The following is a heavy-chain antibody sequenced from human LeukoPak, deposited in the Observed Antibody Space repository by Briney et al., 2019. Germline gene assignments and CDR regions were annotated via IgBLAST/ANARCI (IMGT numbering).Heavy chain of an antibody. V-gene: IGHV4-59*01. J-gene: IGHJ4*02. CDR1: GGSISSYY. CDR3: ARGEPYYDFWSGYYFDY. CDR2: IYYSGST. Sequence: PSETLSLTCTVSGGSISSYYWSWIRQPPGKGLEWIGYIYYSGSTNYNPSLKSRVTISVDTSKNQFSLKLSPVTAADTAVYYCARGEPYYDFWSGYYFDYWGQGTLVTVSS. D-gene: IGHD3-3*01.